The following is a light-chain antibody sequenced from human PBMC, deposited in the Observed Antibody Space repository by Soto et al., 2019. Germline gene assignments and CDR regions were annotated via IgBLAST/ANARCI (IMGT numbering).Light chain of an antibody. Sequence: QSVLTKPASVSGSPGQSITISCTGTSRDVGGYNYVSWYQQHPGKAPKLMIYDVSNRPSGVSNRFSGSKSGNTASLTISGLQAEDEADYYCSSYTSSSTTYVFGTGTKVTVL. CDR3: SSYTSSSTTYV. V-gene: IGLV2-14*01. J-gene: IGLJ1*01. CDR1: SRDVGGYNY. CDR2: DVS.